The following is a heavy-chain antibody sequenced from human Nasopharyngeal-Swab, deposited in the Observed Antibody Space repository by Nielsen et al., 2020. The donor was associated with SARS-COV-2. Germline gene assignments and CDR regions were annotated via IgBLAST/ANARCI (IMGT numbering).Heavy chain of an antibody. CDR2: ISSSSSYI. V-gene: IGHV3-21*01. D-gene: IGHD5-12*01. J-gene: IGHJ4*02. CDR1: GFPFSSHS. Sequence: ESLKISCAASGFPFSSHSMNWVRQAPGKGLEWVSSISSSSSYIYYADSVKGRFTISRDNAKNSLYLQMNSLRAEDTAVYYCARDGNGYDHGYWGQGTLVTVSS. CDR3: ARDGNGYDHGY.